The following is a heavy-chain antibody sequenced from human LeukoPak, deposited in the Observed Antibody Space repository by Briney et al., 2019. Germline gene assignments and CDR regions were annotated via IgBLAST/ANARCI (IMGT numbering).Heavy chain of an antibody. CDR1: GFTFSKYT. V-gene: IGHV3-23*01. CDR3: AKDFTPDGIWDIDY. D-gene: IGHD1-14*01. J-gene: IGHJ4*02. CDR2: IYSGGSGST. Sequence: GGSLRLSCVASGFTFSKYTMSWVRQAPGKGLEWVSGIYSGGSGSTFYAESVKGRFTISRDNSKNTLYLQMNSLRDEDTAIYYCAKDFTPDGIWDIDYWGRGTLITVSS.